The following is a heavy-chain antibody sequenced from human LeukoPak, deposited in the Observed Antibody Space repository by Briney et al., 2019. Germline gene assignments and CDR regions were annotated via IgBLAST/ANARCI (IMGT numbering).Heavy chain of an antibody. CDR3: ARRIAVAGSSAFDI. CDR2: IYYSGST. V-gene: IGHV4-59*08. CDR1: GGSISSYY. Sequence: SETLSLTCTVSGGSISSYYWSWIRQPPGKGLEWIGYIYYSGSTNYNPSLKSRVTISVDTSKNQFSLKLSSVTAADTAVYYCARRIAVAGSSAFDIWGQGIMVTVSS. D-gene: IGHD6-19*01. J-gene: IGHJ3*02.